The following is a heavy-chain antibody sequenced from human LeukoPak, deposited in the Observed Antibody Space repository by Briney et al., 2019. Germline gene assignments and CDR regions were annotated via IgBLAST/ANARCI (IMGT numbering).Heavy chain of an antibody. J-gene: IGHJ4*02. CDR3: ARLPPPITIFGVVIQYYFDY. D-gene: IGHD3-3*01. CDR2: INHSGST. CDR1: GGSFSGYY. Sequence: SETLSLTCAVYGGSFSGYYWSWIRQPPGKGLEWIGEINHSGSTNYNPSLKSRVTISVDTSKNQFSLKLSSVTAADTAVYYCARLPPPITIFGVVIQYYFDYWGQGTLVTVSS. V-gene: IGHV4-34*01.